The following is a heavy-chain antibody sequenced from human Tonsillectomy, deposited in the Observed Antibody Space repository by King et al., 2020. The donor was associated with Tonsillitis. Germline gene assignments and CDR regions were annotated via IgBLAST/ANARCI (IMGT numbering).Heavy chain of an antibody. CDR1: GFTFGDYA. J-gene: IGHJ5*02. V-gene: IGHV3-49*04. CDR3: TRVVGNIAVAAYGARFWFDP. D-gene: IGHD6-19*01. CDR2: IKSKAYGGTT. Sequence: VQLVESGGGLVQPGRSLRLSCTASGFTFGDYAMSWVRQAPGKGLEWVNFIKSKAYGGTTEYAASVKGRFTISRDDSKSIAYPQMNSLKTEDTAVYYCTRVVGNIAVAAYGARFWFDPWGQGTLVTVSS.